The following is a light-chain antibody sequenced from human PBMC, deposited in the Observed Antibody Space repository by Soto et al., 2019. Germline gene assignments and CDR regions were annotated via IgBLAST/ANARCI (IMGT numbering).Light chain of an antibody. CDR3: QSYDSSLSASVV. J-gene: IGLJ2*01. CDR1: SSNIGAGYD. V-gene: IGLV1-40*01. CDR2: GNS. Sequence: QSVLTQPPSVSGAPGQRVTISCTGSSSNIGAGYDGHWYKQLPGTAPKLLIYGNSNRPSGVPDRFSCSKSGTSASLAITWLQAEDEADYYCQSYDSSLSASVVFGGGTKLTVL.